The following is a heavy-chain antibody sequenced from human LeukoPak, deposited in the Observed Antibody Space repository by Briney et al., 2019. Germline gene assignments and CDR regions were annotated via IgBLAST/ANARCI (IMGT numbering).Heavy chain of an antibody. V-gene: IGHV4-38-2*02. J-gene: IGHJ4*02. Sequence: SETLSLTCTVSGYSISSGYYWGWIRQPPGKGLEWIGSIYHSGSSYFNPSLKSRLTISVDTSKNQFSLRLSSVTAADTAVYYCAREGSSAWYYFDYWGQGTLVTASS. D-gene: IGHD6-13*01. CDR2: IYHSGSS. CDR1: GYSISSGYY. CDR3: AREGSSAWYYFDY.